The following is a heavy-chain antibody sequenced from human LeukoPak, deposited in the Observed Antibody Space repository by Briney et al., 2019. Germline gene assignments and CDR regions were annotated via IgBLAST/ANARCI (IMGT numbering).Heavy chain of an antibody. CDR3: ARRYCSSTSCLRDY. D-gene: IGHD2-2*01. CDR2: INHSGST. J-gene: IGHJ4*02. CDR1: GGSFSGDY. V-gene: IGHV4-34*01. Sequence: SETLSLTCAVYGGSFSGDYWSWIRQPPGKGLEWIGEINHSGSTNYNPSLKSRVTISVDTSKNQFSLKLSSVTAADMAVYYCARRYCSSTSCLRDYWGQGTLVTVSS.